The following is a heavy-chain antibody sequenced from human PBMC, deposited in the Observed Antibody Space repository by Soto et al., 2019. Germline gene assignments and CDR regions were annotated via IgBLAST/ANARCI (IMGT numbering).Heavy chain of an antibody. D-gene: IGHD6-13*01. V-gene: IGHV3-13*01. J-gene: IGHJ5*02. CDR2: VGSAGDT. Sequence: LILSCAASGFILSDYDIHWVRQASGKGLEWVSGVGSAGDTYYEYSVKGRFTISRDNAKNSLYLQMNSLRAEDTAVYYCAKAPPYSSSWFDPWGQGTLVTSPQ. CDR3: AKAPPYSSSWFDP. CDR1: GFILSDYD.